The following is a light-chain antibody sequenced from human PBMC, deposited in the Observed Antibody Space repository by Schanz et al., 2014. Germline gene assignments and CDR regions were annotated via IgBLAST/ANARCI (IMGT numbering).Light chain of an antibody. Sequence: QSALTQPASVSGSPGQSITISCTGTSSDVGNYNLVSWYQQHPGKAPKLMIYEGSRRPSGVSNRFSGSKSGNTASLTISGLQAEDEANYYCSSYTSTFTRVFGGGTKLTVL. J-gene: IGLJ3*02. CDR1: SSDVGNYNL. V-gene: IGLV2-14*02. CDR3: SSYTSTFTRV. CDR2: EGS.